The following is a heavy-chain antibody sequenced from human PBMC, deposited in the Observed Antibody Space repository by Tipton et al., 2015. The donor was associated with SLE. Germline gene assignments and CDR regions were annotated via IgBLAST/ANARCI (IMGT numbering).Heavy chain of an antibody. V-gene: IGHV4-30-4*08. CDR1: GGSISSDDYY. CDR3: ARGGSYYDSSGFDY. D-gene: IGHD3-22*01. Sequence: LRLSCTVSGGSISSDDYYWSWIRQPPGKGLEWIGYIYYSGSTYYNPSLKSRVTISVDTSKNQFSLKLSSVTAADTAVYYCARGGSYYDSSGFDYWGQGTLVTVSS. CDR2: IYYSGST. J-gene: IGHJ4*02.